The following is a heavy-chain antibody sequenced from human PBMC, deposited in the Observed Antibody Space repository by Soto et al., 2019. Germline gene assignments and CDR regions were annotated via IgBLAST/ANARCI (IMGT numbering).Heavy chain of an antibody. CDR1: GVTFSNYA. D-gene: IGHD3-22*01. V-gene: IGHV3-23*01. J-gene: IGHJ4*02. CDR2: ISGSGDST. CDR3: ASRNYYDTSGYYYWYYFDF. Sequence: PGGSLRLSCAACGVTFSNYAMSWVRQTQGKGLEWVSGISGSGDSTYYAESVKGRFTISRDNSKNTVYLQMNSLGAEDTAVYYCASRNYYDTSGYYYWYYFDFWGQGALVTVSS.